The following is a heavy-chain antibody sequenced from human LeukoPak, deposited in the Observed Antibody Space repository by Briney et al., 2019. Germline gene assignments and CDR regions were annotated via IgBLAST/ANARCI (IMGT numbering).Heavy chain of an antibody. Sequence: GGSLRLSCAASGFTVSSNYMSWVRQAPGKGLEWVSAISGSGGSTYYADSVKGRFTISRDNSKNTLYLQMNSLRAEDTAVYYCAKDLVKRLGVTFGGVIVHTYWGQGTLVTVSS. V-gene: IGHV3-23*01. CDR2: ISGSGGST. CDR1: GFTVSSNY. D-gene: IGHD3-16*02. J-gene: IGHJ4*02. CDR3: AKDLVKRLGVTFGGVIVHTY.